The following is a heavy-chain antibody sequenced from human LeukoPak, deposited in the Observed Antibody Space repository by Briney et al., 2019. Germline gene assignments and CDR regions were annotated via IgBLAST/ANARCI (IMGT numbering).Heavy chain of an antibody. CDR1: GFTFSNYW. V-gene: IGHV3-64*01. CDR3: ARVGGGYFDY. Sequence: GGSLRLSCAASGFTFSNYWMSWVRQAPGKGLEYVSAISSNGGSTYYANSVKGRFTISRDNSKNTLYLQMGSLRAEDMAVYYCARVGGGYFDYWGQGTLVTVSS. D-gene: IGHD2-15*01. J-gene: IGHJ4*02. CDR2: ISSNGGST.